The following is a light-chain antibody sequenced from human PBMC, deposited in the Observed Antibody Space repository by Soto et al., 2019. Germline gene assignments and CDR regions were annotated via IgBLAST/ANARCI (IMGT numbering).Light chain of an antibody. CDR2: SNN. V-gene: IGLV1-44*01. J-gene: IGLJ1*01. Sequence: QSVLTQPPSASGTPGQRVTISCSGSSTNIGTNTVNWYQQVPRTAPKLLIYSNNQRPSGVPDRFAGSKSGTSASLAISGLQCEDEADYYCAAWDDRLTGLYVFATGTTVTVL. CDR1: STNIGTNT. CDR3: AAWDDRLTGLYV.